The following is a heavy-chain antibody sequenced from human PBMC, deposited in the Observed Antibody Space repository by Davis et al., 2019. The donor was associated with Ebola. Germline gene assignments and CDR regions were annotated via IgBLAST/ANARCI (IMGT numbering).Heavy chain of an antibody. CDR3: ARSGGYSYGRNGMDV. D-gene: IGHD5-18*01. V-gene: IGHV4-59*01. J-gene: IGHJ6*02. CDR2: IYYSGST. CDR1: GGSISSYY. Sequence: PSETLSLTCTVSGGSISSYYWSWIRQHPGKGLEWIGYIYYSGSTNYNPSLKSRVTISVDTSKNQFSLKLSSVTAADTAVYYCARSGGYSYGRNGMDVWGQGTTVTVSS.